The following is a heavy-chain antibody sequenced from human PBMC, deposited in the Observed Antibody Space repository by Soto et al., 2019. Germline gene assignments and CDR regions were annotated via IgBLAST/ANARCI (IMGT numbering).Heavy chain of an antibody. J-gene: IGHJ4*02. V-gene: IGHV4-4*02. D-gene: IGHD6-19*01. Sequence: SETLSLTCAVSGGSISSSYWWTWVRQPPGKGLEWIGEIYHSGITKYNPSLKSRVIMSVDKSKNQFSLRLGSVTAADTAVYYCAREGPAVRESDYWGQGTLVTVSS. CDR2: IYHSGIT. CDR3: AREGPAVRESDY. CDR1: GGSISSSYW.